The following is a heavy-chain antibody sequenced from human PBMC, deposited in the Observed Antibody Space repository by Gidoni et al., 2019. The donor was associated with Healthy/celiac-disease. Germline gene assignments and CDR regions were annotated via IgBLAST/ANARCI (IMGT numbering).Heavy chain of an antibody. CDR3: ARQPYYYDSSGYYYSPYYYYGMDV. Sequence: QLQLQESGPGLVKPSETLSLTCTVSGGSISSSSYYWGWIRQPPGKGLEWFGSIYYSGSTYYNPSLKSRVTISVDTSKNQFSLKLSSVTAADTAVYYCARQPYYYDSSGYYYSPYYYYGMDVWGQGTTVTVSS. J-gene: IGHJ6*02. D-gene: IGHD3-22*01. V-gene: IGHV4-39*01. CDR1: GGSISSSSYY. CDR2: IYYSGST.